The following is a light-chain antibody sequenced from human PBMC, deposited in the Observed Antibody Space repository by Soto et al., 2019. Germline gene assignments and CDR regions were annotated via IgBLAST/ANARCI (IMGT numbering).Light chain of an antibody. CDR2: AAS. V-gene: IGKV1-39*01. J-gene: IGKJ3*01. CDR1: QSISSD. Sequence: IPMTQSPSSLSASVGDRVTITCRASQSISSDLNWYQQKQGKAPKLLIYAASSLQSGVPSRFRGSGSGTDLTLTISSLKPEDFETDYCQQANSFPPTFGPGTKVDIK. CDR3: QQANSFPPT.